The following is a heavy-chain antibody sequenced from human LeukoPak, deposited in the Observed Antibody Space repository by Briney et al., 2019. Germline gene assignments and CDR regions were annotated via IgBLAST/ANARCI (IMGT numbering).Heavy chain of an antibody. J-gene: IGHJ4*02. CDR3: AREPTSGREPTSGRPLDY. V-gene: IGHV4-39*07. CDR2: IYDSEST. D-gene: IGHD5-12*01. Sequence: PSETLSLTCTVSGGSMSSSNYYWGWIRQPPGKGLEWIGSIYDSESTYYNPSLKSRVTMSLDTSKNHFSLNLTSVTAADTAVYYCAREPTSGREPTSGRPLDYWGQGTLVTVSS. CDR1: GGSMSSSNYY.